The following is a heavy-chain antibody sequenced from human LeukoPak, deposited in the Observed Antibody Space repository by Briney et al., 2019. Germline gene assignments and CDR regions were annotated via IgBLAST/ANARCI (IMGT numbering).Heavy chain of an antibody. D-gene: IGHD3-10*01. J-gene: IGHJ3*02. CDR3: ARDKASMVRGVIITLFAFDI. CDR2: GST. V-gene: IGHV4-4*07. Sequence: GSTNSNPSLKSRVTMSVDTSKNQFSLKLSSVTAADTAVYYCARDKASMVRGVIITLFAFDIWGQGTMVTVSS.